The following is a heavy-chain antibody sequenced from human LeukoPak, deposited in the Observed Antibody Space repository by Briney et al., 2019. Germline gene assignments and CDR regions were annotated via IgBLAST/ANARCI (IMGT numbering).Heavy chain of an antibody. D-gene: IGHD2-21*02. CDR1: GYTFTNYH. Sequence: VASVKVSCKASGYTFTNYHINWVRQASGQGLEWMTWINPDTGDKGYARKFQDRVTITTDTPISTAYMELSSLSSEDTAVYFCARTTSMTASGYDYWGQGTLVTVSS. CDR2: INPDTGDK. J-gene: IGHJ4*02. CDR3: ARTTSMTASGYDY. V-gene: IGHV1-8*03.